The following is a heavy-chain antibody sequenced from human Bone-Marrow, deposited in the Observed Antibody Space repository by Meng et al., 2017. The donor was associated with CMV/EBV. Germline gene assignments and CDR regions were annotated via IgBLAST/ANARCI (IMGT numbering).Heavy chain of an antibody. Sequence: SVKVSCKASGGTFSSYAISWVRQAPGQGLEWMGGIIPIFGTANYAQKFQGRVTITTDESTSTAYMELSSLRSEDTAVYYCASTYYDFWSGYYDYYYYGMDVWGQGTTVTVSS. CDR2: IIPIFGTA. D-gene: IGHD3-3*01. CDR3: ASTYYDFWSGYYDYYYYGMDV. J-gene: IGHJ6*02. CDR1: GGTFSSYA. V-gene: IGHV1-69*05.